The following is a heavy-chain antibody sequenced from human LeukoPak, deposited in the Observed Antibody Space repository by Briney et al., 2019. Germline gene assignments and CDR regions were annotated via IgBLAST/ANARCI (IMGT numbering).Heavy chain of an antibody. CDR1: GGSISSSSYY. CDR2: IYYSGST. Sequence: SSETLSLTCTVSGGSISSSSYYWGWIRQPPGKRLEWNGSIYYSGSTYYNPSLKSRVTVSVDTSKNQFSLKLSSVTAAYSAAHSWSRRGGYSYVYYFDYWGQGTLVTVSS. V-gene: IGHV4-39*01. J-gene: IGHJ4*02. D-gene: IGHD5-18*01. CDR3: SRRGGYSYVYYFDY.